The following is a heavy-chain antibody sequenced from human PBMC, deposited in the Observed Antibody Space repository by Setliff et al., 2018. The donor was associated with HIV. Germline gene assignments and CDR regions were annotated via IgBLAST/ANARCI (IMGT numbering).Heavy chain of an antibody. CDR1: GFTFSDYY. CDR2: IRSGSSAI. CDR3: ARDKSLVWLGKSHDAFDI. V-gene: IGHV3-11*04. J-gene: IGHJ3*02. D-gene: IGHD3-10*01. Sequence: PGGSLRLSCAASGFTFSDYYMTWIRQAPGKGLEWVSYIRSGSSAIYYADSVKGRCTISRDNAKNSLYLQMNSLRAEDTAVYYCARDKSLVWLGKSHDAFDIWGQGTMVTVSS.